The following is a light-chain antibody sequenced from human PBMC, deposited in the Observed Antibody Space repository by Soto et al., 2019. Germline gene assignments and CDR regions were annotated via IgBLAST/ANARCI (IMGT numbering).Light chain of an antibody. CDR1: QGINDF. CDR3: QHYHSYPLT. Sequence: DIQMTQSPSSLSASVGDTVTITCRASQGINDFLAWFQQKPGKAPKPLISAASSLQSGVPSKFSGSGSDIYFTLPIISLQPEDSATYYYQHYHSYPLTFGGQTKVQIK. CDR2: AAS. V-gene: IGKV1-16*02. J-gene: IGKJ4*01.